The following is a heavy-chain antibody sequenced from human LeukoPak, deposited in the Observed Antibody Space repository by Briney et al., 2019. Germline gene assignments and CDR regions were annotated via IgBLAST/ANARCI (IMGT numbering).Heavy chain of an antibody. CDR2: IYHSGTT. Sequence: SETLSLTCTVSGYSISSAYYWGWIRQTPGQGREWIGSIYHSGTTYYNPSLKSRVIISLDMAKSQMSLKVNSVTAADSAVYFCARAAGSGLIDYWGQGILVIVSS. J-gene: IGHJ4*02. D-gene: IGHD6-19*01. CDR3: ARAAGSGLIDY. CDR1: GYSISSAYY. V-gene: IGHV4-38-2*02.